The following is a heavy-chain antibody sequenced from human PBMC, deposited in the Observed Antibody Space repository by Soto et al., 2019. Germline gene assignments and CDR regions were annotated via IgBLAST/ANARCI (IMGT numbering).Heavy chain of an antibody. CDR3: ARPPVGISMKLVAFEI. J-gene: IGHJ3*02. D-gene: IGHD1-20*01. V-gene: IGHV3-30*04. CDR2: ISHDGRSQ. Sequence: LVESGGGVVQPGRSLRLSCEASGFTFRGYAMHWVRQPPGKGPEWVAVISHDGRSQFYTDSVKGRFYISRDNSRDKMCLEMNSLRPEDTAGYYCARPPVGISMKLVAFEIWVQGTMVTVS. CDR1: GFTFRGYA.